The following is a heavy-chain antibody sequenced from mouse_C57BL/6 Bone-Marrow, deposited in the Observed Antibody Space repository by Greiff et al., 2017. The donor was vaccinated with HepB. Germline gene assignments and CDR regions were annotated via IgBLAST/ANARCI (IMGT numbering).Heavy chain of an antibody. D-gene: IGHD2-12*01. CDR2: ISSGSSTI. V-gene: IGHV5-17*01. CDR3: ARPYNYYAMDY. CDR1: GFTFSDYG. J-gene: IGHJ4*01. Sequence: DVKLVESGGGLVKPGGSLKLSCAASGFTFSDYGMHWVRQAPEKGLEWVAYISSGSSTIYYADTVKCRFTISRDNAKNTLFLQMTSLRSEDTAMYYCARPYNYYAMDYWGQGTSVTVSS.